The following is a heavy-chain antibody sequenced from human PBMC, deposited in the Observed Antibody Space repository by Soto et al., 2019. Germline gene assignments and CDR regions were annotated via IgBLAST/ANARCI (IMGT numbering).Heavy chain of an antibody. V-gene: IGHV3-7*03. CDR1: GFTFSSFW. D-gene: IGHD3-22*01. J-gene: IGHJ4*02. Sequence: EVHLVESGGGLVRPGGSLRLSCVASGFTFSSFWMSWVRQAPGKGLEWVGNIQPDGSETSYVASVKGRFTISRDNAHNSLYLQMSSLTAADTAVYYCARAGFYYDNTAPYSWGQGTLVSVSS. CDR2: IQPDGSET. CDR3: ARAGFYYDNTAPYS.